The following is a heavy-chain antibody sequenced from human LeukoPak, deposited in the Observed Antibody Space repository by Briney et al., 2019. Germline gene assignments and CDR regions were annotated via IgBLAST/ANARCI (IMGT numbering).Heavy chain of an antibody. V-gene: IGHV1-18*01. CDR3: ARDEYGTTYFDY. CDR2: ISAYNGNT. D-gene: IGHD4-17*01. J-gene: IGHJ4*02. Sequence: ASVKVSCKASGYTFTSYGISWVRQAPGQGLEWMGWISAYNGNTNYAQKLQGRVTMTTDTSPSTAYMELRRLRSDGTAVYNCARDEYGTTYFDYWGQRTLVTVSS. CDR1: GYTFTSYG.